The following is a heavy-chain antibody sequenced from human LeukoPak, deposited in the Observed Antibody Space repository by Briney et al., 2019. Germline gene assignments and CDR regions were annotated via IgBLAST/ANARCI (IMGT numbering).Heavy chain of an antibody. CDR2: INPNSGGT. D-gene: IGHD2-15*01. V-gene: IGHV1-2*02. Sequence: PTASVKVSCKASGYTFTSYDINWVRQATGQGLEWMGWINPNSGGTNYAQKFQGRVTMTRDTSISTAYMELSRLRSDDTAVYYCARAGYCSGGSCWEFDPWGQGTLVTVSS. CDR3: ARAGYCSGGSCWEFDP. J-gene: IGHJ5*02. CDR1: GYTFTSYD.